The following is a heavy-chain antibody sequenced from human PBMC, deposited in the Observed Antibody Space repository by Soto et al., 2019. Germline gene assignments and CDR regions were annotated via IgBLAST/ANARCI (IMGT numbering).Heavy chain of an antibody. V-gene: IGHV3-23*01. CDR1: GFTFSSYA. J-gene: IGHJ4*02. Sequence: EVQLLESGGGLVQPGGSLRLSCAASGFTFSSYAMSWVRQAPGKGLEWVSAISGSGGSTYYADSVKGRFTISRDNSKNALYLQMNSLRAEDTAVYYCARGTLGGVFVYFDYWGQGTMVIVSS. CDR3: ARGTLGGVFVYFDY. D-gene: IGHD3-16*02. CDR2: ISGSGGST.